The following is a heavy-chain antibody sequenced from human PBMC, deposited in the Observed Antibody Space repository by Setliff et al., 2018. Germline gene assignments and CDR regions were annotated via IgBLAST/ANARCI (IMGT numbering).Heavy chain of an antibody. D-gene: IGHD2-2*01. Sequence: PGESLKISCKASGYSFTTNWIGWVRQMPGKGLEWMGIIYPGDSDTRYSPPFQGQVTISADKAINTAYLQWNSLQASDTAMYYCARQGCSSTSCHSIDYWGQGTLVTVSS. CDR2: IYPGDSDT. CDR3: ARQGCSSTSCHSIDY. J-gene: IGHJ4*02. V-gene: IGHV5-51*01. CDR1: GYSFTTNW.